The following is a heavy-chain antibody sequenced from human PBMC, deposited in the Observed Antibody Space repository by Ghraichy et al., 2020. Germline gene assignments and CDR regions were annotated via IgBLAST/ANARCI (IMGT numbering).Heavy chain of an antibody. V-gene: IGHV3-23*01. CDR3: GKGISAGTSTISYYYNGMDV. CDR1: EFSLSSYA. Sequence: RGSLRLSCTAASEFSLSSYALSWVRQAPGKGLEWVSAISGSGGDTYYPDSVKGRFTISRDNSKNTLYLQMNSLRGEDTGVYYCGKGISAGTSTISYYYNGMDVWGQGTTVTVSS. CDR2: ISGSGGDT. J-gene: IGHJ6*02. D-gene: IGHD6-13*01.